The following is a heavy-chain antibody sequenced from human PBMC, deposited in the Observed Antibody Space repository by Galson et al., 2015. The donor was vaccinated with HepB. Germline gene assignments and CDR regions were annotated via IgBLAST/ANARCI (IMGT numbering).Heavy chain of an antibody. Sequence: SLRLCCAASGFTFSSYGMHWVRQAPGKGLEWVAFIRYDGSNKYYADSVKGRFTISRDNSKNTLYLQMNSLRAEDTAVYYCAKQSSGWYWGYYGMDVWGQGTTVTVSS. CDR2: IRYDGSNK. CDR1: GFTFSSYG. V-gene: IGHV3-30*02. J-gene: IGHJ6*02. CDR3: AKQSSGWYWGYYGMDV. D-gene: IGHD6-19*01.